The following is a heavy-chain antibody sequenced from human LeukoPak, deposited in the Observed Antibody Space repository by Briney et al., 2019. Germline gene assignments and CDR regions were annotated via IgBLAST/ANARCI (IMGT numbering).Heavy chain of an antibody. CDR3: ARESAAGGDPYFDY. CDR1: GFTFSTYA. Sequence: GGSLRLSCAASGFTFSTYAISWVRQAPGKGLEWVSCISSTSNYIYYADSVKGRFTISRDNAKNSLSLQMNSLRAEDTAVYYCARESAAGGDPYFDYWGQGTLVTVSS. D-gene: IGHD6-13*01. V-gene: IGHV3-21*01. J-gene: IGHJ4*02. CDR2: ISSTSNYI.